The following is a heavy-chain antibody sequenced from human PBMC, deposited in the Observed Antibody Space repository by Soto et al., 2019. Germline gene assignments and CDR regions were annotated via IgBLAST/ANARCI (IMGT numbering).Heavy chain of an antibody. CDR2: IYYSGSI. CDR1: GGYSSNYD. Sequence: SLMLRVTRAVSGGYSSNYDRSWILQTPGRGLEWIGSIYYSGSIYYNPSLKGRVTISVDTSKSQFSLKLSSVTAAETAVYYCARQSSGWYNWFDPRGQGTLVTVSS. CDR3: ARQSSGWYNWFDP. V-gene: IGHV4-59*05. J-gene: IGHJ5*02. D-gene: IGHD6-19*01.